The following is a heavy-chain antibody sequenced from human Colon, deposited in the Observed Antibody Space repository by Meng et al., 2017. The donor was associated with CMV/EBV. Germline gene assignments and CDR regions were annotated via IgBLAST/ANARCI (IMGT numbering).Heavy chain of an antibody. J-gene: IGHJ4*02. CDR3: AREGMSTPSAADS. V-gene: IGHV1-2*02. CDR1: GFPFTSYS. D-gene: IGHD6-25*01. CDR2: IDPRSGDT. Sequence: ASVKVSCKASGFPFTSYSFTWVRQAPGQGLEWMGWIDPRSGDTNFAQNFQGRVSMTRDTSITTAHMELTSLTSDDTALYYCAREGMSTPSAADSWGQGTLVTVSS.